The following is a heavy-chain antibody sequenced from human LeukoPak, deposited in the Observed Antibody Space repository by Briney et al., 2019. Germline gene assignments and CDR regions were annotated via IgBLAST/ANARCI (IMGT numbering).Heavy chain of an antibody. J-gene: IGHJ6*03. CDR3: ASGVAGYCSSTSCPDHYYYYYMDV. CDR2: INPNSGGT. D-gene: IGHD2-2*01. CDR1: GYTFTGYY. Sequence: GASVKVSCKASGYTFTGYYMHWVRQAPGQGLEWVGWINPNSGGTNYAQKFQGRVTMTRDTSISTAYMELSRLRSDDTAVYYCASGVAGYCSSTSCPDHYYYYYMDVWGKGTTVTVSS. V-gene: IGHV1-2*02.